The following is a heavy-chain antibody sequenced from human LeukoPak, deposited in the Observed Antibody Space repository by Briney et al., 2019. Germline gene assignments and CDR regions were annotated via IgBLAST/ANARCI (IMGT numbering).Heavy chain of an antibody. D-gene: IGHD3-22*01. J-gene: IGHJ4*02. CDR2: IRGSGGST. CDR1: GFSFSNYG. V-gene: IGHV3-23*01. Sequence: GGSLRLSCAASGFSFSNYGMSWVRQAPGKGLEWVSAIRGSGGSTYYADSVKGRFTISRDNAKNSLYLQMNSLRAEDTAVYYCARDGDDSIDYWGQGTLVTVSS. CDR3: ARDGDDSIDY.